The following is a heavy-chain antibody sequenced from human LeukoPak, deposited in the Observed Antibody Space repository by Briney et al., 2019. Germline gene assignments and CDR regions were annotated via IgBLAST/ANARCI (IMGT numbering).Heavy chain of an antibody. V-gene: IGHV4-61*02. J-gene: IGHJ4*02. CDR1: GGSISSGSYY. CDR2: IYTSGST. Sequence: SQTLSLTCTVSGGSISSGSYYWSWIRQPAGKGLEWIGRIYTSGSTNYNPSLKSRVTISVDTSKNQFSLKLSSVTAADTAVYYCARSRAVGGGSSNFDYWGQGTLVTVSS. CDR3: ARSRAVGGGSSNFDY. D-gene: IGHD2-15*01.